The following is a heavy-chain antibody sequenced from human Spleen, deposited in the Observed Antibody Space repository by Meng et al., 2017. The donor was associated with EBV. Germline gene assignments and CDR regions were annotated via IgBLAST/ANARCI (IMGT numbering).Heavy chain of an antibody. CDR1: GFTLSSYW. D-gene: IGHD1-26*01. Sequence: EVQLMAAGGGLVQPGGSLRLSCADSGFTLSSYWVHWVRQAPGKGLVWVSRINSDGNVITYADSVKGRFTISRDNAKNTVYLQMNNVRVEDTAVYYCAKDCFGAKDSWGQGTLVTVSS. V-gene: IGHV3-74*01. J-gene: IGHJ4*02. CDR3: AKDCFGAKDS. CDR2: INSDGNVI.